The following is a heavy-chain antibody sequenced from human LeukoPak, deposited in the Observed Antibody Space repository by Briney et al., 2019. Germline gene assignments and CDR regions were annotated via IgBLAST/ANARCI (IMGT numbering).Heavy chain of an antibody. CDR3: VSGVSIWLGNAFDF. J-gene: IGHJ3*01. CDR1: GYTLSTYG. V-gene: IGHV3-74*01. D-gene: IGHD3-10*01. Sequence: PGGSLRLSCAASGYTLSTYGMHWARRDPGEGLVWVSRINSDGSNTIYADSVKGRFTISRDNAKNTLYLQMNSLRPEDTAVYYCVSGVSIWLGNAFDFWGQGTMVTVSS. CDR2: INSDGSNT.